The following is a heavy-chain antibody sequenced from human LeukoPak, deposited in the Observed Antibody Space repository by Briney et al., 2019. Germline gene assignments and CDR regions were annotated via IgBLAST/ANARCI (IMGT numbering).Heavy chain of an antibody. CDR2: INWNGGST. Sequence: PGGSLRLSRAASGFTFDDYGMSWVRQAPGKGLEWVSGINWNGGSTGYADSVKGRFTISRDNSKNTLYLQMNSLRAEDTAVYYCAKHYYDSSGYYCLIDYWGQGTLVTVSS. V-gene: IGHV3-20*04. CDR3: AKHYYDSSGYYCLIDY. CDR1: GFTFDDYG. J-gene: IGHJ4*02. D-gene: IGHD3-22*01.